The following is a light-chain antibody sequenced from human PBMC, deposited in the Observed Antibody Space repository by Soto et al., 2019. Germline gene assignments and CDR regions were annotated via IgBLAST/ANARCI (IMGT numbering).Light chain of an antibody. CDR1: QSISSY. CDR3: QQTYTVPFT. J-gene: IGKJ4*01. Sequence: DIQMTQSPSSLSASLGDRVTITCRASQSISSYLNWYQQKPGKAPKLLIYAASTLQGGVPSRFSGRGSGTDFSLTISSLRLEDFATYFCQQTYTVPFTFGGGTKVDIK. V-gene: IGKV1-39*01. CDR2: AAS.